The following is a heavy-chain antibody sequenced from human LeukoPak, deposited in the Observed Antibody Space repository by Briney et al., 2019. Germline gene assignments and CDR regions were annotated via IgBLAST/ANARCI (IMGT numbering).Heavy chain of an antibody. CDR2: IIGSSGDT. D-gene: IGHD5-24*01. CDR3: AKGAYNYIEMGYFDD. Sequence: GGSLRLSCAASGFRFSNFAMSWVRQAPGKGLEWVSLIIGSSGDTLYADSVKGRFTISRDISKNRLYLQMNSLRAEVTALYYCAKGAYNYIEMGYFDDWGQGTLVTVSS. CDR1: GFRFSNFA. J-gene: IGHJ4*02. V-gene: IGHV3-23*01.